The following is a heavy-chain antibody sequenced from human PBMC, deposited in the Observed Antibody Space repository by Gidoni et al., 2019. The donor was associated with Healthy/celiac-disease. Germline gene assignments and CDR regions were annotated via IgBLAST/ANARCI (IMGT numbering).Heavy chain of an antibody. CDR3: ARDGYDSSGYRAYGMDV. CDR2: INSDGSST. D-gene: IGHD3-22*01. J-gene: IGHJ6*02. Sequence: LLQPGGSLRLSCAASGFTFSSYWMHWVRQAPGKGRVWVSRINSDGSSTSYADSVKGRFTISRDNAKNTLYLQMNSLRAEDTAVYYCARDGYDSSGYRAYGMDVWGQGTTVTVSS. CDR1: GFTFSSYW. V-gene: IGHV3-74*01.